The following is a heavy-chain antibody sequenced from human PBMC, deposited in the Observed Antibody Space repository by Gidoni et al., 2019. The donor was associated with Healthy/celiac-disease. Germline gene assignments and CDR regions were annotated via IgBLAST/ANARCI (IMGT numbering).Heavy chain of an antibody. CDR3: ARGACDYYDFWSGYLDY. CDR1: GVSISRYY. J-gene: IGHJ4*02. Sequence: QVQLQESGPGLVKPSETLSLTCTVSGVSISRYYWSWLRQPPGKGLEWIGYIYYSGSTNYNPSLKSRVTISVDTSKNQFSLKLSSVTAADTAVYYCARGACDYYDFWSGYLDYWGQGTLVTVSS. V-gene: IGHV4-59*01. D-gene: IGHD3-3*01. CDR2: IYYSGST.